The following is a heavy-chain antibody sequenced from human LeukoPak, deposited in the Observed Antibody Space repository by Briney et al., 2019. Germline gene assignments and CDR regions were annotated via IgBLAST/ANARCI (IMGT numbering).Heavy chain of an antibody. CDR3: ARVDYHDTSGYYL. J-gene: IGHJ4*02. Sequence: PGGSLRLSCAASGITVSSKYMSSVRQAPGKGLEWVSIIYTDGSTYYADSVEGRFTISRDSSKNTLYLQMNSLRAEDTAVYYCARVDYHDTSGYYLWGQGTLVTVSS. CDR2: IYTDGST. CDR1: GITVSSKY. D-gene: IGHD3-22*01. V-gene: IGHV3-53*01.